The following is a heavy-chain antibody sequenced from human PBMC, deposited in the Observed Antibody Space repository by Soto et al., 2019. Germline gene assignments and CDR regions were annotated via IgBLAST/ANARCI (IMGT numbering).Heavy chain of an antibody. Sequence: EVQLVESGGGLVQPGRSLRLSCTASGFTFGDYAMSWVRQAPGKGLEWVSTILVDGRTFYVDSVKGRFTISRDSSQNTVYLQMNSLTAGDTALYYCAKATATGGGAFDICGQGTMVTVSS. CDR1: GFTFGDYA. CDR2: ILVDGRT. V-gene: IGHV3-23*04. J-gene: IGHJ3*02. CDR3: AKATATGGGAFDI. D-gene: IGHD2-8*02.